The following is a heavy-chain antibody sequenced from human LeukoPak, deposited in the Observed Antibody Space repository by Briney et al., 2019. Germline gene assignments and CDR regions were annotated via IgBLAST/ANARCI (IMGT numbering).Heavy chain of an antibody. V-gene: IGHV3-23*01. D-gene: IGHD4-23*01. CDR1: GFTFTDYP. Sequence: GGSLRLSCAASGFTFTDYPMSWLRQAPGKGVEWVSALTRSGGDTYHADTVKGRFTISRDNAKNSLYLQMNSLRAEDTALYYCAKGPDYGGNSEFDYWGQGTLVTVSS. J-gene: IGHJ4*02. CDR3: AKGPDYGGNSEFDY. CDR2: LTRSGGDT.